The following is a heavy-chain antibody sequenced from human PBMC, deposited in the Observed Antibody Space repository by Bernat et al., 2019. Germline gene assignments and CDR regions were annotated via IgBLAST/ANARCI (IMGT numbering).Heavy chain of an antibody. CDR2: ISYDGSNK. CDR3: ARDVYDYIWGSYRYLDY. V-gene: IGHV3-30*01. D-gene: IGHD3-16*02. CDR1: GFTFSSYA. J-gene: IGHJ4*02. Sequence: QVQLVESGGGVVQPGRSLRLSCAASGFTFSSYAMHWVRQAPGKGLEWVAAISYDGSNKYYADSVKGRFTISRDNSKNTLYLQMNSLRAEDTAVYYCARDVYDYIWGSYRYLDYWGQGTLVTVSS.